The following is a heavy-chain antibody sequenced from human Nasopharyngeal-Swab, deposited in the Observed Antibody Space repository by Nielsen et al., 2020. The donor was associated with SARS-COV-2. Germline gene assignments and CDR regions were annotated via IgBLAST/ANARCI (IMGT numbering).Heavy chain of an antibody. CDR3: ARKYCNGDCYFDY. D-gene: IGHD2-21*02. CDR1: GGSLSSGFYS. J-gene: IGHJ4*02. V-gene: IGHV4-30-2*01. CDR2: IYHSGNT. Sequence: LRLSCAVSGGSLSSGFYSWSWILQPPGKGLEWIGYIYHSGNTYYNPSLKSRVTISVDRSKNQFSLRLSSVTAADTAVYYCARKYCNGDCYFDYWGQGTLVTVSS.